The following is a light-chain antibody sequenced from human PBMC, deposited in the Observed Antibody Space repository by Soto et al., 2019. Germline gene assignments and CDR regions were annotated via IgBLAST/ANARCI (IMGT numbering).Light chain of an antibody. Sequence: QAVVTQEPAFSVSPGGTVTLTCGLSSGSVSTSYYPSWYQQTPGQAPRTLIYSTNTRSSGAPDRFSGSILGNKAALTITGAQADDESDYYCVRYMGSGISVLGGGTKVTVL. CDR2: STN. V-gene: IGLV8-61*01. J-gene: IGLJ2*01. CDR3: VRYMGSGISV. CDR1: SGSVSTSYY.